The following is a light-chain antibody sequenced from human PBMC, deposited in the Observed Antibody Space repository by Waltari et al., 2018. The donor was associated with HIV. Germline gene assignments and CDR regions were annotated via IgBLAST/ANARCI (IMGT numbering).Light chain of an antibody. CDR1: SVRTYY. CDR2: GKN. Sequence: SSELAQDPAVSVALGQTVRLTFQGASVRTYYSSWYQQKPGQAPVLVFYGKNNRPSGIPDRFSGSSSGDTASLTITGAQAEDEADYYCNSRDTTGHWFFGGGTKVTVL. CDR3: NSRDTTGHWF. J-gene: IGLJ3*02. V-gene: IGLV3-19*01.